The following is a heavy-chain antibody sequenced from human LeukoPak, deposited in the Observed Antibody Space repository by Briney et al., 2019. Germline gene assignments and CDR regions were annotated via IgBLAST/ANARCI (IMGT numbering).Heavy chain of an antibody. V-gene: IGHV1-46*01. D-gene: IGHD2-15*01. CDR1: GYTFTSYY. CDR3: ARGYCSGGSCYGHDAFDI. CDR2: INPSGGST. Sequence: ASVKVSCKASGYTFTSYYMHWVRQAPGQGLEWMGIINPSGGSTSYARKFQGRVTMTRDTSTSTVYMELSSLRSEDTAVYYCARGYCSGGSCYGHDAFDIWGQGTMVTVSS. J-gene: IGHJ3*02.